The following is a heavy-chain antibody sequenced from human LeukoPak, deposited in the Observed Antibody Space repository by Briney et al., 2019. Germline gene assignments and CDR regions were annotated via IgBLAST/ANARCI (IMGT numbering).Heavy chain of an antibody. J-gene: IGHJ4*02. V-gene: IGHV4-4*07. CDR2: IYTSGST. D-gene: IGHD3-10*01. Sequence: SETLSLTCTVFGDSISSYYWSWIRQPAGKGLEWIGRIYTSGSTNYNPSLKSRVTMSVDTSKNQFSLKLSSVTAADTAVYYCARLYGSGSSLYFDYWGQGTLVTVSS. CDR3: ARLYGSGSSLYFDY. CDR1: GDSISSYY.